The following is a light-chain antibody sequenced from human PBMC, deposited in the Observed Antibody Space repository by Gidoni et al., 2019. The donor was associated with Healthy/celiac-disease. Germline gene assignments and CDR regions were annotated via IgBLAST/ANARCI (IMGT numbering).Light chain of an antibody. CDR2: DAS. V-gene: IGKV1-5*01. Sequence: DIQMPQSPSTLSASVGDRVTITCRAIQSISSWLAWYQQKPEKAPKLLIYDASRLKSGVPSRFSGRGSGAEFTLTSSSLHPDDFATYYCQQYNSYLYTFXXXTKLEIK. CDR1: QSISSW. J-gene: IGKJ2*01. CDR3: QQYNSYLYT.